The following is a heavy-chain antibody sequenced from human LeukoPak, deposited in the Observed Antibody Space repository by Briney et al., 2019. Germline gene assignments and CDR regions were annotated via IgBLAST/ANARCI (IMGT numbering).Heavy chain of an antibody. D-gene: IGHD2-2*01. J-gene: IGHJ5*02. CDR3: AKGTQLLEDNWFDP. CDR2: INWNGGST. V-gene: IGHV3-20*04. Sequence: PGGSLRLSCAASGFTFDDYGMSWVRQVPGKGLEWVSGINWNGGSTAYADSVKGRFTISRDNAKNSLNLQMNSLRAEDTALYYGAKGTQLLEDNWFDPWGQGTLVTVSS. CDR1: GFTFDDYG.